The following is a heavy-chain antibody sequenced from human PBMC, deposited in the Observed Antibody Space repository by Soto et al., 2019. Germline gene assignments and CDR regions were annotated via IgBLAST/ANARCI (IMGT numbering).Heavy chain of an antibody. V-gene: IGHV3-11*01. J-gene: IGHJ4*02. CDR3: ARAGRNGAL. CDR1: GFTFSDYY. Sequence: TGGSLRLSCAASGFTFSDYYMSWMRQAPGKGLEWVSYISSSGTTIYYADSLKGRFTISRDNAKNSLYLQMNSLRAEDTALYYCARAGRNGALWGQGTLVTVSS. CDR2: ISSSGTTI. D-gene: IGHD3-10*01.